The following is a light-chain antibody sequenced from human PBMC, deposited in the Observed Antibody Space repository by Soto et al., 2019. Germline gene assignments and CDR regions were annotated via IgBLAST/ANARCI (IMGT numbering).Light chain of an antibody. Sequence: QSVLTQPASVSGSPGQAITISCTGTDSDIGAYEYVSWYQQHPGKAPKLMIYDVSNRPSGVSNRFSGAKSANTASLTISGLQAEDEADYYCSSYTTISTGVFGGGTKLTVL. CDR2: DVS. CDR3: SSYTTISTGV. CDR1: DSDIGAYEY. V-gene: IGLV2-14*01. J-gene: IGLJ3*02.